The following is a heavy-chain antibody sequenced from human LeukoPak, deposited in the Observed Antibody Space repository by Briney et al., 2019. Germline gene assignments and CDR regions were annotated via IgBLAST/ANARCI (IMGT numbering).Heavy chain of an antibody. V-gene: IGHV4-4*09. CDR3: ARTELEWLLSGYYYYYMDV. CDR2: IYTSGST. J-gene: IGHJ6*03. D-gene: IGHD3-3*01. CDR1: GGSISSYY. Sequence: SETLSLTCTVSGGSISSYYWSWIRQPPGKGLEWIGYIYTSGSTNCNPSLKSRVTISVDTSKNQFSLKLSSVTAADTAVYYCARTELEWLLSGYYYYYMDVWGKGTTVTVSS.